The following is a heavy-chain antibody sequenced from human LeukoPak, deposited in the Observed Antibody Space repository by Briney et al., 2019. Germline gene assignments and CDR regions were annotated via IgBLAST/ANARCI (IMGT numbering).Heavy chain of an antibody. J-gene: IGHJ4*02. V-gene: IGHV3-23*01. Sequence: AGGSLRLSCAASGFTFSIYAMSWDRQAPGKGLEWVSAISGSGGTAYYADSVKGRFTISRDNSKNTLYLQMNSLRAEDTAVYYCAKKGYYDGSGYYMYYFDHWGQGTLVTVSS. CDR1: GFTFSIYA. D-gene: IGHD3-22*01. CDR3: AKKGYYDGSGYYMYYFDH. CDR2: ISGSGGTA.